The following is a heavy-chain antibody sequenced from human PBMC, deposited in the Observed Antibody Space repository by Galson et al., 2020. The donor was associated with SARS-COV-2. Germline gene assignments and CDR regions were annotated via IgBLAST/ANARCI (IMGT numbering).Heavy chain of an antibody. D-gene: IGHD2-2*01. V-gene: IGHV5-51*01. J-gene: IGHJ5*02. Sequence: GESLKISCKGSGYSFTSYWIGWVRQMPGKGLEWMGIIYPGDSDTRYSPSFQGQVTISADKSISTAYLQWSSLKASDTAMYYCARTFSARIVVVPAAINRFDPWGQGTLVTVSS. CDR2: IYPGDSDT. CDR3: ARTFSARIVVVPAAINRFDP. CDR1: GYSFTSYW.